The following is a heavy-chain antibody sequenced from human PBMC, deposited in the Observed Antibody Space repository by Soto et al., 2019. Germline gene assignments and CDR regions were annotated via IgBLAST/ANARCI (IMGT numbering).Heavy chain of an antibody. Sequence: GGSLRLSCAASGFTFSSYGMHWVRQAPGKGLEWVAVIWYDGSNKYYADSVKGRFTISRDNSKNTLYLQMNSLRAEDTAVYYCARGQCWLGHRQDNAYFRHWGQGTLVSVAS. J-gene: IGHJ1*01. CDR2: IWYDGSNK. CDR1: GFTFSSYG. V-gene: IGHV3-33*01. D-gene: IGHD6-19*01. CDR3: ARGQCWLGHRQDNAYFRH.